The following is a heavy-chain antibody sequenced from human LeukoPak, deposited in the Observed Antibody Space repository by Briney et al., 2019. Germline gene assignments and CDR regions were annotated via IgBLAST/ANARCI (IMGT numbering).Heavy chain of an antibody. V-gene: IGHV4-59*08. CDR2: IYYSGST. CDR3: ARHRILDYYGSGSTYFDY. D-gene: IGHD3-10*01. CDR1: GGSISGYY. J-gene: IGHJ4*02. Sequence: PSETLSLTCTVSGGSISGYYWSWIRQPPGKGLEWIGYIYYSGSTNYNPSLKSRVTISVDTSKNQFSLKLSSVTAADTAVYYCARHRILDYYGSGSTYFDYWGQGTLVTVSS.